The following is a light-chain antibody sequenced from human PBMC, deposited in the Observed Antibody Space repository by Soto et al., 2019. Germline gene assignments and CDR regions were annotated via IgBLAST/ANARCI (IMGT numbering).Light chain of an antibody. CDR3: QQHNSYPLT. J-gene: IGKJ3*01. CDR2: KAS. CDR1: QSISSW. V-gene: IGKV1-5*03. Sequence: DIRMTQSPSTLSASVGDRVTITCRASQSISSWLAWYQQKPGKAPKLLIYKASSLESGVPPRFRGSGSGTEFTLTISSLQPDDFATYYCQQHNSYPLTFGPGTKVDIK.